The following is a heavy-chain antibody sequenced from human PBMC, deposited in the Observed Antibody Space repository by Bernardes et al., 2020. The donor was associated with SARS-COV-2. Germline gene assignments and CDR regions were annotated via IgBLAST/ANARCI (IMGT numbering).Heavy chain of an antibody. D-gene: IGHD3-22*01. CDR2: ISGSGGSP. V-gene: IGHV3-23*01. CDR1: GFVFSDSA. Sequence: GGSLRLSCEASGFVFSDSAIHWVRQASGQGLEWVSAISGSGGSPYYADSVKGRFTISRDNSKNTLYLQMNSLRAEDTAVYYCALCSGYYYAPNYWGQGTLVSVSS. CDR3: ALCSGYYYAPNY. J-gene: IGHJ4*02.